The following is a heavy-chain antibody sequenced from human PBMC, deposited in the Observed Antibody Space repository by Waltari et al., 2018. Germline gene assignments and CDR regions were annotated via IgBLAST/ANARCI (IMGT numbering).Heavy chain of an antibody. V-gene: IGHV3-7*01. CDR3: AGGWELLDY. D-gene: IGHD1-26*01. J-gene: IGHJ4*02. CDR1: GFTFSSYW. Sequence: EVQLVESGGGLVQPGGSLRLSCAASGFTFSSYWMSWVRQVSGEGVEWVANRKKDGSEKYYVDSVKGLFTISRYNAKNSLYLQMNSLRADDTAVYYCAGGWELLDYWGQGTLVTVSS. CDR2: RKKDGSEK.